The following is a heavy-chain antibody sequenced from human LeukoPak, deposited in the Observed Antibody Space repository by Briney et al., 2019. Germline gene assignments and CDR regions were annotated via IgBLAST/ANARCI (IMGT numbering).Heavy chain of an antibody. CDR1: GFTFSSFG. CDR2: ISYSGSLT. D-gene: IGHD3-10*01. V-gene: IGHV3-48*02. J-gene: IGHJ6*02. Sequence: GGSLRLSRAASGFTFSSFGMNWVRQAPGKGLEWVSYISYSGSLTDHADSVKGRFTISRDNAKNSLSLQLNSLRDEDTAVYFCAKVIRGGYGMDVWGQGTTVTVSS. CDR3: AKVIRGGYGMDV.